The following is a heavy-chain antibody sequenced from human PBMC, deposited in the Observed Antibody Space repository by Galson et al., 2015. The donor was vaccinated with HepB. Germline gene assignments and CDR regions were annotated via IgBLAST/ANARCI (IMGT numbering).Heavy chain of an antibody. V-gene: IGHV3-11*04. D-gene: IGHD1-7*01. J-gene: IGHJ5*01. CDR3: ARPGFGPGTTIPHWFDS. Sequence: SLRLSCAASGFSFNDYYMSWIRQAPGKGLEWVSYISTSGNTIYYADSVKGRFTISRDNAENTLYLQVNSLRAEDTAVYYCARPGFGPGTTIPHWFDSWGQGTLVTVSS. CDR1: GFSFNDYY. CDR2: ISTSGNTI.